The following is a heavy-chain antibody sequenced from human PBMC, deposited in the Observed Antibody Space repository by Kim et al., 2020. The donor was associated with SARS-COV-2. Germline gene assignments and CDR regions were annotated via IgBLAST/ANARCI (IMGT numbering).Heavy chain of an antibody. CDR3: TKVGYYCSGGSCLTQTDGDAFDI. D-gene: IGHD2-15*01. Sequence: GGSLRLSCAASGFTFDDYAMHWVRQAPGKGLEWVSGISWNSGSIGYADSVKGRFTISRDNAKNSLYLQMNSLRAEDTALYYCTKVGYYCSGGSCLTQTDGDAFDIWGQRTMVTVSS. CDR1: GFTFDDYA. CDR2: ISWNSGSI. J-gene: IGHJ3*02. V-gene: IGHV3-9*01.